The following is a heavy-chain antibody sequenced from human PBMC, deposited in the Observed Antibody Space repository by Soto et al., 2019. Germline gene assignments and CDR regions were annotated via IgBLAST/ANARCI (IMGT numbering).Heavy chain of an antibody. Sequence: QVPLVQSGAEVKDPGASVKVSCKATGYTFTSYGISWVRQAPGQGLEWMGWISAYNGNTNYAQKLQGRVTMTTDTSTSTAYIELRSLRSDDTAVYYCARDIGDGYSGYDYSGDYWGQGTLVTVSS. J-gene: IGHJ4*02. CDR3: ARDIGDGYSGYDYSGDY. CDR2: ISAYNGNT. D-gene: IGHD5-12*01. V-gene: IGHV1-18*01. CDR1: GYTFTSYG.